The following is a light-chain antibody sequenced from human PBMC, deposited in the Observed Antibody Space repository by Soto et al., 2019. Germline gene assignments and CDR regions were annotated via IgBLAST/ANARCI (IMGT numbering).Light chain of an antibody. V-gene: IGKV3-20*01. Sequence: EIVLTQSPGTLSLSPGESATLPCRASQTITHNFLSWYQQKPGQAPRLLIYFASTRAAGISDRFSGSGSRTDFTLTISRLEPEDFAVYYCQQYRESPPRYTFGQGTKLEI. J-gene: IGKJ2*01. CDR3: QQYRESPPRYT. CDR2: FAS. CDR1: QTITHNF.